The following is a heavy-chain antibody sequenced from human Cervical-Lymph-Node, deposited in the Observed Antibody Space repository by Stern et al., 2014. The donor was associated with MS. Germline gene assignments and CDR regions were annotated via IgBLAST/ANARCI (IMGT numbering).Heavy chain of an antibody. CDR3: ARLSTAVDF. V-gene: IGHV4-59*08. CDR2: ISHSGDT. J-gene: IGHJ4*02. Sequence: VQLLQSGPGLVKPSETLSLTCAVSGGSISSRYWGWIRQPPGQGLEWIGLISHSGDTKYNPSLKSRVTISLDTSNNQLSLQVTSVPAADTAVYYCARLSTAVDFWGQGTLVTVSS. CDR1: GGSISSRY.